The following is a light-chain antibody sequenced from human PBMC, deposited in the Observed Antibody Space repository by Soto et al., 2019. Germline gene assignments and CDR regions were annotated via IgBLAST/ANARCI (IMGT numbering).Light chain of an antibody. V-gene: IGKV3-15*01. CDR3: QQYNDWPPYT. CDR1: QSVSSN. J-gene: IGKJ2*01. CDR2: GAS. Sequence: ETVMTQSPATLSVSPGERATLSCRASQSVSSNIAWYQQKPGQAPRLLIYGASTRATGIPAMFSGSGSGTEFTLTISILQSEDFAVYYCQQYNDWPPYTFGQGTKLEIK.